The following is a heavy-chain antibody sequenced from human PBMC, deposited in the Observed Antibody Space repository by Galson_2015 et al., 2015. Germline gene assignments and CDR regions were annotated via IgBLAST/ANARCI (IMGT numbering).Heavy chain of an antibody. CDR2: TYYRSKWYT. D-gene: IGHD3-22*01. CDR1: GDSVSSNSAA. Sequence: CAISGDSVSSNSAARNWIRQSPSRGLEWLGRTYYRSKWYTDYAVSVKGRVTINPDTSENQFSLQLDSVTPDDTAVYYCRRDSGVYYDASVWGQGTLVTVTS. V-gene: IGHV6-1*01. CDR3: RRDSGVYYDASV. J-gene: IGHJ4*02.